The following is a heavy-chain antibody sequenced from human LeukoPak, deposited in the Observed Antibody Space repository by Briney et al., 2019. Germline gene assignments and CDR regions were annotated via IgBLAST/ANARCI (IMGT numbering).Heavy chain of an antibody. CDR2: ISYDGSNK. V-gene: IGHV3-30*18. CDR3: AKAPDYFDY. CDR1: GFTFSSYG. Sequence: PGGPLRLSCAASGFTFSSYGMHWVRQAPGKGLEWVAVISYDGSNKYYADSVKGRFTISRDNSKNTLYLQMNSLRAEDTAVYYCAKAPDYFDYWGQGTLVTVSS. J-gene: IGHJ4*02.